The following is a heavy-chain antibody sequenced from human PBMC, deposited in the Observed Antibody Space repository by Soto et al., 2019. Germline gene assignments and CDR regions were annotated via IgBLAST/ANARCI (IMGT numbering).Heavy chain of an antibody. Sequence: PSETQSLTYSVSGASISSGGYYWNWIRKHPGKGLEWIGYIYYSGTTYYNPSLKSRVTISVDTSKNQFSLKLSSVTAADTAVYYCAASCVGCGGFNYYGMDVWGQGTTVTVSS. CDR1: GASISSGGYY. D-gene: IGHD2-21*01. CDR3: AASCVGCGGFNYYGMDV. CDR2: IYYSGTT. V-gene: IGHV4-31*03. J-gene: IGHJ6*02.